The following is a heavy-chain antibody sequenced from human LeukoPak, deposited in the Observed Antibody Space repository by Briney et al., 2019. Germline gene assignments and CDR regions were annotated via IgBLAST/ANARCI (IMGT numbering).Heavy chain of an antibody. CDR1: GFTFSSYW. CDR3: AREAYSSPTGY. J-gene: IGHJ4*02. D-gene: IGHD6-13*01. V-gene: IGHV3-7*01. CDR2: IKQDGSEK. Sequence: GGSLRLSCAASGFTFSSYWMSWVRQAPGKGLEWVANIKQDGSEKYYVDSVKGRFTISRDNAKNSLYLQMNGLRAEDTAVYYCAREAYSSPTGYWGQGTLVTVSS.